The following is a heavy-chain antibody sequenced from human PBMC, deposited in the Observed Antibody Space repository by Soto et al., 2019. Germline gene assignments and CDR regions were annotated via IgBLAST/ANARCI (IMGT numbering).Heavy chain of an antibody. Sequence: GASVKVSCKASGGTFSSYAISWVRQAPGQGLEWMGGIIPRFGTASYAQKFQGRVTITADESTSTAYMELSSLRSEDTAVYYCALTAHDSSGYLAYWGQGTLVTVSS. CDR2: IIPRFGTA. CDR1: GGTFSSYA. V-gene: IGHV1-69*13. J-gene: IGHJ4*02. D-gene: IGHD3-22*01. CDR3: ALTAHDSSGYLAY.